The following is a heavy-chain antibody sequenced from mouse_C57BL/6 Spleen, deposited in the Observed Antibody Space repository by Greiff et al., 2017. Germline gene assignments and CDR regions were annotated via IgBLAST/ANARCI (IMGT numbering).Heavy chain of an antibody. CDR1: GYTFTDYY. D-gene: IGHD1-1*01. Sequence: QVQLQQSGAELVRPGASVKLSCKASGYTFTDYYINWVKQRPGQGLEWIARIYPGSGNTYYNEKFKGKATLTAEKSSSTAYMQLSSLTSEDSAVYFCARGSGYYYGSSHFDYWGQGTTLTVSS. CDR2: IYPGSGNT. V-gene: IGHV1-76*01. J-gene: IGHJ2*01. CDR3: ARGSGYYYGSSHFDY.